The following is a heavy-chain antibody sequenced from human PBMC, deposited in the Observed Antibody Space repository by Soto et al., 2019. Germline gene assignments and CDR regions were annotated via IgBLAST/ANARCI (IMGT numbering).Heavy chain of an antibody. V-gene: IGHV3-33*01. J-gene: IGHJ5*02. D-gene: IGHD3-3*01. CDR3: AREPELHYDFCSGSHVAPWFDP. CDR2: IWYDGSNK. CDR1: GFTFSSYG. Sequence: SLRLSCAASGFTFSSYGMHWVRQAPGKGLEWVAVIWYDGSNKYYADTVKGRFTISRDNSKNTLYLQMNSLRAEDTAVYYCAREPELHYDFCSGSHVAPWFDPWGQGTLVTVSS.